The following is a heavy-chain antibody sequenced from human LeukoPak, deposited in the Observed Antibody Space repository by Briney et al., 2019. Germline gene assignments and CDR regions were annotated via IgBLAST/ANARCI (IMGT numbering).Heavy chain of an antibody. J-gene: IGHJ4*02. CDR2: MSSSDDGR. Sequence: PGGSLRLSCTASGLSLNNYAMSWVRQAPGKGLEWVSAMSSSDDGRYYAASVRGRFTISRDTSRSTLYLQMNSLRAEDAAVYYCAKAPVTSCRGAFCYPFDYWGQGTLVTVSS. D-gene: IGHD2-15*01. CDR1: GLSLNNYA. V-gene: IGHV3-23*01. CDR3: AKAPVTSCRGAFCYPFDY.